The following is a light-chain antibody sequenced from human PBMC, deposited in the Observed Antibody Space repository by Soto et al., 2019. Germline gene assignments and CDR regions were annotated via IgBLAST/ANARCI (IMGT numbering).Light chain of an antibody. CDR3: QQRSNWPPGLT. CDR1: QSVSSY. J-gene: IGKJ4*01. CDR2: DAS. V-gene: IGKV3-11*01. Sequence: EIVLTQSPATLSLSPGERATLSCRASQSVSSYLAWYQQNPGQAPRLLIYDASNRATGIPARFSGSGSGTDFTLTISSLEPEDFAFYYCQQRSNWPPGLTFGGGTKVEIK.